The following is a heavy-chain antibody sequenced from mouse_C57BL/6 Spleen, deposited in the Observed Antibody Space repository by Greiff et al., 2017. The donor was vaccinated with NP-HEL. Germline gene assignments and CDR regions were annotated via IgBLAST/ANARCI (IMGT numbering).Heavy chain of an antibody. V-gene: IGHV1-22*01. J-gene: IGHJ2*01. CDR2: INPNNGGT. CDR1: GYTFTDYN. CDR3: ARDEGYLDY. Sequence: VQLQQSGPELVKPGASVKMSCKASGYTFTDYNMHWVKQSHGKSLEWIGYINPNNGGTSYTQKFKGKATLTVNKSHSTAYMELRRLTSEDSAVYYCARDEGYLDYWGQGTTLTVSS.